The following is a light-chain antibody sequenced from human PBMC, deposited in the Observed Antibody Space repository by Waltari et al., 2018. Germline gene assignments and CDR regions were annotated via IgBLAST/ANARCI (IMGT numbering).Light chain of an antibody. CDR1: SSDIGIYNY. Sequence: QSALTQPASVSGSLGQSITMSCTGTSSDIGIYNYVSWYQQHPGKAPNLLIYDVSNRPSGVSKRFSGSKSGNTASLTISGLQSEDEADYYCTSFSSDSTPLVFGTGTRVTV. CDR2: DVS. V-gene: IGLV2-14*03. CDR3: TSFSSDSTPLV. J-gene: IGLJ1*01.